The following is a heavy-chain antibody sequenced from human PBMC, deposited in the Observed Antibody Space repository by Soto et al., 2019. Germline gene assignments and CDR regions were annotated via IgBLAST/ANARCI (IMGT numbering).Heavy chain of an antibody. J-gene: IGHJ4*02. Sequence: ASVKVSCKTSGYTFTSYVINWVRQAPGQGLEWTGFSTHTGNTIYAQKFQGRVALTTDSSTSTAHMEVRGLRSDDTAVYYCARSGEHPLDFWGQGTPVTVSS. V-gene: IGHV1-18*01. D-gene: IGHD1-26*01. CDR2: STHTGNT. CDR1: GYTFTSYV. CDR3: ARSGEHPLDF.